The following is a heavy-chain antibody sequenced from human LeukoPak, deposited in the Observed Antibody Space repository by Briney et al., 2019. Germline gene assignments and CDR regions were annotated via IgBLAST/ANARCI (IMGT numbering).Heavy chain of an antibody. CDR2: IVVGSGNT. J-gene: IGHJ3*01. Sequence: SVKVSCKASGFTFTSSAVQWVRQARGQRLEWIGWIVVGSGNTNYAQKFQERVTITRDMSTSLVYMELSSLRSEDTAVYYCAAEAAYYYDSRDAFDAWGQGTMVTVSS. CDR1: GFTFTSSA. D-gene: IGHD3-22*01. V-gene: IGHV1-58*01. CDR3: AAEAAYYYDSRDAFDA.